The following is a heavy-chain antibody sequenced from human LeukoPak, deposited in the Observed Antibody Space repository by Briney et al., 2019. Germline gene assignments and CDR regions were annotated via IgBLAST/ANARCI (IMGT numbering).Heavy chain of an antibody. CDR1: GGTFSSYA. CDR3: ARGYSGSGYDSFGY. J-gene: IGHJ4*02. D-gene: IGHD5-12*01. CDR2: IIPIFDTA. V-gene: IGHV1-69*01. Sequence: GASVKVSCKASGGTFSSYAITWVRQAPGQGLEWMGGIIPIFDTANYAQKFLGRVTITADESTSTAYMELSSLRSEDTAVYYCARGYSGSGYDSFGYWGQGTLVTVSS.